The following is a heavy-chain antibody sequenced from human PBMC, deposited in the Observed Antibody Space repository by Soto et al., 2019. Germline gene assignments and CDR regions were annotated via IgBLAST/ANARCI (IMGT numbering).Heavy chain of an antibody. D-gene: IGHD3-22*01. V-gene: IGHV3-21*01. CDR2: ISSSSSYI. Sequence: GGSLRLSCAASGFTFSSYSMNWVRQAPGKGLEWVSSISSSSSYIYYADSVKGRFTISRDNAKNSLYLQMNSLRAEDTAVYYCARDSGDDSSGYSFLNYYYYGMDVWGQGTTVTVSS. CDR1: GFTFSSYS. J-gene: IGHJ6*02. CDR3: ARDSGDDSSGYSFLNYYYYGMDV.